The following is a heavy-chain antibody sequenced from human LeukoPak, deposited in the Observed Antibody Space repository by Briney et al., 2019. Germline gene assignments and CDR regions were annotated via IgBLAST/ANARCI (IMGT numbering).Heavy chain of an antibody. D-gene: IGHD1-14*01. Sequence: GGSLRLSCAASGLTFSSYWMDWVRQAPVKGLEWVAIIKQDGSEMYYVDSVKGRFTISRDNTKNSLFLHMSSLRAEDTAVYFCASSYIDNSLHAYDIWGQGTMVTVSS. CDR2: IKQDGSEM. CDR1: GLTFSSYW. CDR3: ASSYIDNSLHAYDI. V-gene: IGHV3-7*01. J-gene: IGHJ3*02.